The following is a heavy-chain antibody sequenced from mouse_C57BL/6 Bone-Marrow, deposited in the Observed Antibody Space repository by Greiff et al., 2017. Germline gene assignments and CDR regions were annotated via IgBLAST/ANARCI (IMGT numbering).Heavy chain of an antibody. CDR1: GFTFSSYA. CDR3: TREGSIWFAY. D-gene: IGHD2-10*02. Sequence: EVKLVESGEGLVKPGGSLKLSCAASGFTFSSYAMSWVRQTPEKRLEWVAYISSGGDYIYYADTVKGRFTISRDNARNTLYLQMSSLKSEDTAMYYCTREGSIWFAYWGQGTLVTVSA. J-gene: IGHJ3*01. V-gene: IGHV5-9-1*02. CDR2: ISSGGDYI.